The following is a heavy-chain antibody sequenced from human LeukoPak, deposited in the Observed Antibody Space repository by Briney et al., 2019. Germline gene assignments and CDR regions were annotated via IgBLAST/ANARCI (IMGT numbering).Heavy chain of an antibody. D-gene: IGHD1-26*01. V-gene: IGHV4-31*03. CDR1: VGSINTGGYY. J-gene: IGHJ4*02. CDR2: LYHSGSDYN. CDR3: ARGAVGATHIDQ. Sequence: SETLSLTCTVSVGSINTGGYYWSWVRHLPGQGLEWIGYLYHSGSDYNYFLPSLKSRATISQDTSRSQFFLNLSSVTAADTAVYYCARGAVGATHIDQWGQGTLVTVSS.